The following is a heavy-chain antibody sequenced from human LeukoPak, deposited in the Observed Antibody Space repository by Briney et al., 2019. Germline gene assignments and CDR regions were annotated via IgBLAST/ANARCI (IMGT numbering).Heavy chain of an antibody. CDR3: ARDVWFGEFRWFDP. CDR2: IKFDGSIQ. V-gene: IGHV3-33*01. Sequence: GGTLRLSCAASGFTFSSYGIHWVRRAPGKGLKWVAVIKFDGSIQSYADSVKGRFTISRDNSKNTLYLQMNSLRAEDTAMYFCARDVWFGEFRWFDPWGQGTLVTVSS. D-gene: IGHD3-10*01. J-gene: IGHJ5*02. CDR1: GFTFSSYG.